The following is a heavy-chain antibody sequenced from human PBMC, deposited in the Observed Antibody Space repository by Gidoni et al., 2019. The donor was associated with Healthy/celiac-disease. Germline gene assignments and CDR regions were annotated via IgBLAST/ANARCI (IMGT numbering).Heavy chain of an antibody. Sequence: EVQLVESGGGLVQPGGSLKLSCAASGFTFSGSAMHWVRQASGKGLEWVGRIRSKANSYATAYAASVKGRFTISRDDSKNTAYLQMNSLKTEDTAVYYCTTVAGTNQPDYWGQGTLVTVSS. CDR2: IRSKANSYAT. J-gene: IGHJ4*02. CDR1: GFTFSGSA. V-gene: IGHV3-73*02. D-gene: IGHD6-19*01. CDR3: TTVAGTNQPDY.